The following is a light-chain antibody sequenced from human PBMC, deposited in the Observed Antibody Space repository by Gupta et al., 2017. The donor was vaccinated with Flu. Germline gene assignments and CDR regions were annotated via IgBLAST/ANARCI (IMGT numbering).Light chain of an antibody. J-gene: IGKJ3*01. CDR2: GAF. CDR3: QQYGTSPFT. V-gene: IGKV3-20*01. Sequence: ENVLTQSPGTLSLSPGETATLSCRASQSISSSYLAWYQQKPGQAPRLLVYGAFSRATGVPDRFTVSGSGTDFTLTISRLEPEDFAVYYCQQYGTSPFTFGPGTKVDI. CDR1: QSISSSY.